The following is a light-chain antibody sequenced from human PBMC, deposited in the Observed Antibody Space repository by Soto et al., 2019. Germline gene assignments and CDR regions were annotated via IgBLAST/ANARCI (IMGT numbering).Light chain of an antibody. CDR3: HHSTA. CDR2: GAS. J-gene: IGKJ3*01. CDR1: QSVDSDY. V-gene: IGKV3-20*01. Sequence: LVLTQSPDTLSLSPGERATLSCRASQSVDSDYLAWYQQRPGHAPRLLIYGASSRLTGVPDRFSGSGSGTDFTLTISRMAPDDFAVYYCHHSTAFGPGTKVEIK.